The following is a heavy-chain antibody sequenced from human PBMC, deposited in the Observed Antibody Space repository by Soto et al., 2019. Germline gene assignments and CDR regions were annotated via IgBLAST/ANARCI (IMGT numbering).Heavy chain of an antibody. J-gene: IGHJ4*02. V-gene: IGHV2-5*02. CDR3: AQRPLGGAAFDY. D-gene: IGHD3-16*01. Sequence: QITLKESGPTLVKPTQPLTLTCTFSGFSLTTSGVAVGWIRQPPGKALEWLALIYWDDDKRYSPSLRSRLTITKDTSKSQVVLTMTNMDPVDTATYYCAQRPLGGAAFDYWGQGTLVAVSS. CDR2: IYWDDDK. CDR1: GFSLTTSGVA.